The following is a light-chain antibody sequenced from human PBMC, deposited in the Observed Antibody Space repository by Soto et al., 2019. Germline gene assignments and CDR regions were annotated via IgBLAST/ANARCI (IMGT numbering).Light chain of an antibody. CDR1: QSLQHSNGYNY. J-gene: IGKJ1*01. CDR2: LGS. V-gene: IGKV2-28*01. CDR3: MQPLQSWT. Sequence: DIVMTQSPLSLPVTPGEPASISCRSSQSLQHSNGYNYLDWYLQKPGQSPQLLIYLGSNRASGVPDRFSGSGSGTDFTLKISRVEAEDVGVYYCMQPLQSWTFGQGTKVEIK.